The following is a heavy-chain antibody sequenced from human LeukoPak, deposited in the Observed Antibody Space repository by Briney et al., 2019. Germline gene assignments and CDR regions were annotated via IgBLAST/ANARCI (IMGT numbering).Heavy chain of an antibody. CDR3: ARDGVVDFWISYGNYNYYYYMDV. CDR1: GFTFSSYW. Sequence: PGGSLRLSCAASGFTFSSYWMTWVRQAPGKGLEWVANIKQDGSEISYVDSVKGRFTISRDNAKNSLYLQMNNLRVEDTAVYYCARDGVVDFWISYGNYNYYYYMDVWGKGTTVTVSS. CDR2: IKQDGSEI. V-gene: IGHV3-7*01. J-gene: IGHJ6*03. D-gene: IGHD3-3*01.